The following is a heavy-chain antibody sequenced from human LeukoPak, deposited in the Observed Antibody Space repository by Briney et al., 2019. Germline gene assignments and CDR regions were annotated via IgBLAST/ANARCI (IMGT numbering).Heavy chain of an antibody. Sequence: GGSLRLSCAASGFTFDGYVMHWVRQAPGKGLEWVSGISWDSGSIGYADSVKGRFTISRDNAKNSLYLQMNSLRPEDTALYYCAKGGYTTSSEFDYWGQGTLVTVSS. V-gene: IGHV3-9*01. CDR1: GFTFDGYV. CDR2: ISWDSGSI. CDR3: AKGGYTTSSEFDY. J-gene: IGHJ4*02. D-gene: IGHD6-13*01.